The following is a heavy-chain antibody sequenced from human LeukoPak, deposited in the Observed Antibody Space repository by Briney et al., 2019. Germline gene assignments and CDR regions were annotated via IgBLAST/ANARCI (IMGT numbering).Heavy chain of an antibody. CDR3: ARLSNSGSMCALDV. Sequence: GESLKISCKASGYSFISYWIAWVRQTPGKCLEWMGIIYPGDSDVRYSPSFQGQVTMSVDKYITTAYLQWSSLKASDTATYSCARLSNSGSMCALDVWGQGTMVTVSS. V-gene: IGHV5-51*01. CDR2: IYPGDSDV. D-gene: IGHD2/OR15-2a*01. J-gene: IGHJ3*01. CDR1: GYSFISYW.